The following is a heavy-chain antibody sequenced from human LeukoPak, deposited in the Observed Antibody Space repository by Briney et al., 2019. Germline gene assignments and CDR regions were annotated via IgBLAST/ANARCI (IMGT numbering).Heavy chain of an antibody. Sequence: GGSLRLSCAASGFTFSSYAMHWVRQAPGKGLEYVSAISSNGGSTYYANSVKGRFTISRDNSKNTLYLQMGSLRAEDMAVYYCAGAYCGGDCYPSPHYYYYGMDVWGQGTTVTVSS. CDR2: ISSNGGST. J-gene: IGHJ6*02. D-gene: IGHD2-21*02. CDR1: GFTFSSYA. V-gene: IGHV3-64*01. CDR3: AGAYCGGDCYPSPHYYYYGMDV.